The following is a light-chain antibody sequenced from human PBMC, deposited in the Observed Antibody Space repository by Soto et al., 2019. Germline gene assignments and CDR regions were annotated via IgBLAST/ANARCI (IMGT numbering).Light chain of an antibody. J-gene: IGLJ2*01. CDR2: SNN. CDR1: SSNIGSNT. V-gene: IGLV1-44*01. CDR3: AAWDDSLNGVV. Sequence: QSVLTQPPSASGTPGQRVTISCSGSSSNIGSNTANWYQQLPGTAPKLLIYSNNQRPSGVPDRFSGSKSGTSASLAISGLQSEDEADHYCAAWDDSLNGVVFGGGTKLTVL.